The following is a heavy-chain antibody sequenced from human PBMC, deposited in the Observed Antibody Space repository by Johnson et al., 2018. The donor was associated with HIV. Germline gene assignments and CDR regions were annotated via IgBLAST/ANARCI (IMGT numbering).Heavy chain of an antibody. CDR3: ATDAFDI. Sequence: VQLVESGGGLAKPAWSPRLSCAASQFTFSRYYMNCVRQAPGNGLEFVGQINPNGGNTYLIDSVKGRFTISRDNSKNTLYLQMNSLRAEDTAVYYCATDAFDIWGQGTMVTVSS. J-gene: IGHJ3*02. CDR1: QFTFSRYY. CDR2: INPNGGNT. V-gene: IGHV3-25*03.